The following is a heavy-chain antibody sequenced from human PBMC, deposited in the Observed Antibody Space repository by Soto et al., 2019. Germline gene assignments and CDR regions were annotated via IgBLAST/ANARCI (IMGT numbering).Heavy chain of an antibody. D-gene: IGHD3-22*01. Sequence: KPSETLSLTCAVSGYSIRNGYYWGWIRQPPGKGLEWIGSMYHSGIAYYNPSLQSRVAISIDTSKNQFSLKLISVTAADTAVYYCARDYEYYYDNSADYSRPFDFWGQGILVTV. V-gene: IGHV4-38-2*02. CDR2: MYHSGIA. CDR1: GYSIRNGYY. CDR3: ARDYEYYYDNSADYSRPFDF. J-gene: IGHJ4*02.